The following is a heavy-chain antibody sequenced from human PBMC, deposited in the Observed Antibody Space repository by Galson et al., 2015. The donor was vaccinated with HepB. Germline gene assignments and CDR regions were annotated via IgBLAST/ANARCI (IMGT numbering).Heavy chain of an antibody. CDR1: GFTVSSSY. CDR3: AKDPESGYYFETSGDGY. Sequence: SLRLSCAASGFTVSSSYMSWVRQAPGKGLECVSVIFSGGATYYAASVKGRFTIPSDNPKNTLYLQMNSLRVEDTAVYYCAKDPESGYYFETSGDGYWGQGTLVTVSS. CDR2: IFSGGAT. J-gene: IGHJ4*02. V-gene: IGHV3-53*05. D-gene: IGHD3-22*01.